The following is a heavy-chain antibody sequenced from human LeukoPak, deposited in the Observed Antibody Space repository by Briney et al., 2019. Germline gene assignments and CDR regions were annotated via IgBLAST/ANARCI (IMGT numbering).Heavy chain of an antibody. V-gene: IGHV3-23*01. J-gene: IGHJ4*02. Sequence: PGGSLRLSCAASGFTFSSSAMSWVRQVPGKGLEWVSGISASGGSTYYADSVKGRFTISRDNSKNTLYLQINSLRAEDTAVYYCARGDYYDSSGYKDYWGQGTLVTVSS. CDR3: ARGDYYDSSGYKDY. D-gene: IGHD3-22*01. CDR1: GFTFSSSA. CDR2: ISASGGST.